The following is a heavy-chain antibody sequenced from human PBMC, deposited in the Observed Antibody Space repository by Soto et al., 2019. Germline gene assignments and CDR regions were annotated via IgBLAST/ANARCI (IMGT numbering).Heavy chain of an antibody. CDR3: AKDAVYKDGLWLMDS. Sequence: GGSLRLSCAASGFTISTYAMTWVRQAPGKGLECVSGVTGSGGQIHYADSVKGRFTISKDNSKNSLYLQMSSLREEDTALYYCAKDAVYKDGLWLMDSWGQGTLVTAPQ. D-gene: IGHD2-21*01. CDR2: VTGSGGQI. J-gene: IGHJ5*02. V-gene: IGHV3-23*01. CDR1: GFTISTYA.